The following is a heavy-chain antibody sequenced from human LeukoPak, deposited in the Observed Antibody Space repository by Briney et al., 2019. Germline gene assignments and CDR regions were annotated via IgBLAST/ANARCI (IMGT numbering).Heavy chain of an antibody. J-gene: IGHJ6*02. D-gene: IGHD3-3*01. CDR1: GFTFNDYT. Sequence: PGGSLRLSCAASGFTFNDYTMNWVRQDPGEGLEWVSGITGNGGSTYYADFVKGRFTISRDTSKNTLYLQMNSLRAEDTAVYYCAKGDSYYDFCMDVWGQGTTVTVSS. V-gene: IGHV3-23*01. CDR2: ITGNGGST. CDR3: AKGDSYYDFCMDV.